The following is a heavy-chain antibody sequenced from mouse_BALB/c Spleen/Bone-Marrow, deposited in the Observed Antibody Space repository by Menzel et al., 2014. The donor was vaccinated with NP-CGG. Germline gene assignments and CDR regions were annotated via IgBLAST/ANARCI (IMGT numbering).Heavy chain of an antibody. D-gene: IGHD3-3*01. V-gene: IGHV1-80*01. CDR2: IYPGDGDT. CDR1: GYAFSSYW. Sequence: SGAELVRPGSSVKISCKASGYAFSSYWMNWVKQRPGQGLGWIGQIYPGDGDTNYNGKFKGEATLTADKSSSTAYMQLSRLTSEDSAVYFCARRGPGFDYWGQGTTLTVSS. CDR3: ARRGPGFDY. J-gene: IGHJ2*01.